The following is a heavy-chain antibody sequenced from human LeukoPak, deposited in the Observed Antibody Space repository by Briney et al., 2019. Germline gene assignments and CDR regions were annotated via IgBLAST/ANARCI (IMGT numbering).Heavy chain of an antibody. CDR2: IYYSGST. CDR3: ARHRRWLHLFDY. CDR1: GGSISSSIYY. J-gene: IGHJ4*02. D-gene: IGHD5-24*01. V-gene: IGHV4-39*01. Sequence: SETLSLTCTVSGGSISSSIYYWGWIRQPPGKGLEWIGSIYYSGSTYYNPSLKSRVTISVDTSKNQFSLKLSSVTAADTAVYYCARHRRWLHLFDYWGQGTLVTVSS.